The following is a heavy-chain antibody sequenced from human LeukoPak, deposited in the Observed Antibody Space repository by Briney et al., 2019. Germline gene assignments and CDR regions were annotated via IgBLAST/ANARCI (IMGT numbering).Heavy chain of an antibody. CDR1: GFTFSSYW. Sequence: PGGSLRLSCAASGFTFSSYWMHWVRQAPGKGLVWVSRINSDGSSTSYADSVKGRFTISRDNAKNTLYLQMNSLRAGDTAVYYCARGQHDFWSGYSLDYWGQGTLVTVSS. J-gene: IGHJ4*02. V-gene: IGHV3-74*01. D-gene: IGHD3-3*01. CDR3: ARGQHDFWSGYSLDY. CDR2: INSDGSST.